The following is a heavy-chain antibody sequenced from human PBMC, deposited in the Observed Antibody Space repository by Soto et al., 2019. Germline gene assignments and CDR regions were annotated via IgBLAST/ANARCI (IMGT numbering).Heavy chain of an antibody. CDR2: IYYSGST. J-gene: IGHJ5*02. V-gene: IGHV4-59*01. CDR3: ARGISAGSTNWFDP. D-gene: IGHD6-13*01. Sequence: PSETLSLTCTVSGGSISSYYWSWIRQPPGKGLEWIGYIYYSGSTNYNPSLKSRVTISVDTSKNQFSLKLSSVTAADTAVYYCARGISAGSTNWFDPLGQGNLVTVSS. CDR1: GGSISSYY.